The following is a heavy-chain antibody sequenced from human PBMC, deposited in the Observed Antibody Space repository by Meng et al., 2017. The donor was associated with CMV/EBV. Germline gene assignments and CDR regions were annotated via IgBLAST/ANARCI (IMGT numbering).Heavy chain of an antibody. D-gene: IGHD6-6*01. CDR1: GFTFSSYS. CDR3: ARGLAARPWDY. J-gene: IGHJ4*02. Sequence: GESLKISCAASGFTFSSYSMNWVRQAPGKGLEWVSYISSSSSTIYYADSVKGRFTISRGNAKNSLYLQMNSLRAEDTAVYYCARGLAARPWDYWGQGTLVTVSS. V-gene: IGHV3-48*04. CDR2: ISSSSSTI.